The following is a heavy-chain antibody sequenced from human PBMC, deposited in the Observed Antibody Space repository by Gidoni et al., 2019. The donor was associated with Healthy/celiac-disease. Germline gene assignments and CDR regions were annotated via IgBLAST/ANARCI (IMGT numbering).Heavy chain of an antibody. CDR2: ISGSGGST. J-gene: IGHJ4*02. CDR1: GFTFSSYA. Sequence: EVQLLESGGGLVQPGGSLRLSCAASGFTFSSYAMSWVRQAPGKGLEWVSAISGSGGSTYYAGSVKGRFTISRDNSKNTLYLQMNSLRAEDTAVYYCAKGLRRYYDILTGYSPFDYWGQGTLVTVSS. CDR3: AKGLRRYYDILTGYSPFDY. V-gene: IGHV3-23*01. D-gene: IGHD3-9*01.